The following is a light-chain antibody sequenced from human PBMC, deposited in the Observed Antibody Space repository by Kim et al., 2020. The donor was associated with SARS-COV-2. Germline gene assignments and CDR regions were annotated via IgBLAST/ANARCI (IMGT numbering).Light chain of an antibody. Sequence: EIVMTQSPGTLSVSPGERATVSCRASESVSGNLAWYKQRPGQAPRLLIYGTSARATGISARFSGSGSGTEFTLTISSLQSEDFAVYNCQQYHNWPYTFGQGTKLEI. CDR1: ESVSGN. V-gene: IGKV3-15*01. J-gene: IGKJ2*01. CDR2: GTS. CDR3: QQYHNWPYT.